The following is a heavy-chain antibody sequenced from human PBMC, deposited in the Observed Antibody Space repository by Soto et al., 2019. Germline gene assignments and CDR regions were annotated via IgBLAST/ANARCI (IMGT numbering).Heavy chain of an antibody. V-gene: IGHV3-33*01. CDR1: GFTLSDYG. CDR2: IWSDGNRK. Sequence: QVQLVESGGCAVQPGRSLRLSCAASGFTLSDYGMHWVRQAPDKGLEWVAVIWSDGNRKYYADSVKGRFTISRDNPDNTLFLEMNRLTADDTAVYYCVRGGKTAGGFDVWGQGTMVTVSS. D-gene: IGHD2-15*01. J-gene: IGHJ3*01. CDR3: VRGGKTAGGFDV.